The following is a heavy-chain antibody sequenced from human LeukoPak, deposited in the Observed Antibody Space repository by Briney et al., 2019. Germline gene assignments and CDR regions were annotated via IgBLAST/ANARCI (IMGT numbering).Heavy chain of an antibody. CDR1: GYTFTAYY. CDR2: LNPNSGGT. Sequence: GASVKVSCRTSGYTFTAYYLHWVRQAPGQGLEWVGRLNPNSGGTNYAQKFQGRVTMTRDTSISTAYMEVSRLRSDDTAAYYCARDPSPPDLITVSANDYWGQGTLVTVSS. D-gene: IGHD6-19*01. J-gene: IGHJ4*02. V-gene: IGHV1-2*06. CDR3: ARDPSPPDLITVSANDY.